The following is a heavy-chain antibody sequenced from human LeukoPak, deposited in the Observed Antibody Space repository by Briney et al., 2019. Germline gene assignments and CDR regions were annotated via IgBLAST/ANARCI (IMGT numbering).Heavy chain of an antibody. CDR1: GFTFSSYG. CDR2: IRYDGSNK. Sequence: GGSLGLSCAASGFTFSSYGMHWVRQAPGKGLEWVAFIRYDGSNKYYADSVKGRFTISRDNSKNTLYLQMNSLRAEDTAVYYCARDAQPKGVVPAAMDYWGQGTLVTVSS. V-gene: IGHV3-30*02. CDR3: ARDAQPKGVVPAAMDY. D-gene: IGHD2-2*01. J-gene: IGHJ4*02.